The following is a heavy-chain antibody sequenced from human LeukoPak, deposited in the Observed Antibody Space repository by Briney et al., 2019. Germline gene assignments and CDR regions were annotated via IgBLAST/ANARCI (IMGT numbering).Heavy chain of an antibody. Sequence: PSETLSLTCTVSGGSISSGDYYWSWIRQPAGKGLEWIGRIYTSGSTNYNPSLKSRVTMSVDTSKNQFSLKLSSVTAADTAVYYCARVGGWIDHDAFDIWGQGTMVTVSS. CDR2: IYTSGST. V-gene: IGHV4-61*02. J-gene: IGHJ3*02. CDR1: GGSISSGDYY. D-gene: IGHD1-1*01. CDR3: ARVGGWIDHDAFDI.